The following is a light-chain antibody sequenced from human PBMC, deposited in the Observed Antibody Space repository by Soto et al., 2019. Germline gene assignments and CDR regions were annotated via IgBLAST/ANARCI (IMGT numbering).Light chain of an antibody. J-gene: IGKJ1*01. Sequence: DIQMTQSPSTLSASVGDRVTITCRASQTISSWLAWYQQKPGKAPKLLIYKASNLESGVPSRFSGSGSGTEFTLTISSLQPDDFATYYCQQDNSYSPGFGQGTKVEIK. CDR3: QQDNSYSPG. V-gene: IGKV1-5*03. CDR2: KAS. CDR1: QTISSW.